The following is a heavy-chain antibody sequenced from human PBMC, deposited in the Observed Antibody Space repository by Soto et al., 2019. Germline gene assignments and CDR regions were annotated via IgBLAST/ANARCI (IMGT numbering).Heavy chain of an antibody. CDR1: GDSISSYF. CDR2: VYSTEIT. Sequence: SETLSLTCTVSGDSISSYFWSWIRQPPGKGLEWIGYVYSTEITNYNPSLKSRVAMSIDTSKNQFSLRVRSVTAADTAVYYCARGSEAWFDPWGQGTLVTVSS. J-gene: IGHJ5*02. V-gene: IGHV4-59*01. CDR3: ARGSEAWFDP.